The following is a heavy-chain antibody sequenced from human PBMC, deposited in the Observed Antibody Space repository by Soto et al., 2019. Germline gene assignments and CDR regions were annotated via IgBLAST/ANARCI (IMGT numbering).Heavy chain of an antibody. V-gene: IGHV1-18*04. J-gene: IGHJ4*02. Sequence: ASVKVSCKASGYTFTSYGISWVRQAPGQGLEWMGWISAYNGNTNYAQKLQGRVTMTTDTSTSTAYMELRSLRSDDTAVYYCARDPGWLQSLPYHFDYWGQGTLVPVSS. CDR1: GYTFTSYG. CDR3: ARDPGWLQSLPYHFDY. D-gene: IGHD5-12*01. CDR2: ISAYNGNT.